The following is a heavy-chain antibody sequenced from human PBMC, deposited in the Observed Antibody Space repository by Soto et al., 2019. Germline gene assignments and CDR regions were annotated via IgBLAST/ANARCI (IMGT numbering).Heavy chain of an antibody. CDR2: IYYSGST. V-gene: IGHV4-39*01. CDR1: CGSISSSSYY. D-gene: IGHD3-9*01. CDR3: ARHLNYDILTGYYYYYYYYMDV. J-gene: IGHJ6*03. Sequence: ETLSLTCTVSCGSISSSSYYCGWIRQPPGKGLEWIGSIYYSGSTYYNPSLKSRVTISVDTSKNQFSLKLSSVTAADTAVYYCARHLNYDILTGYYYYYYYYMDVWGKGTTVTVSS.